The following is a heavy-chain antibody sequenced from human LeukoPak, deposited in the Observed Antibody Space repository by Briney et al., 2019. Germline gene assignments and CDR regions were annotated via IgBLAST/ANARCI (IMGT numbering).Heavy chain of an antibody. V-gene: IGHV4-34*01. Sequence: SETLSLTCAVYSGSFSGYYWSWIRQPPGKGLEWIGEINHSGSTNYNPSLKSRVTISVDTSKNQFSLKLSSVTAADTAVYYCAADSGSYDNGVYWGQGTLVTVSS. CDR2: INHSGST. CDR1: SGSFSGYY. CDR3: AADSGSYDNGVY. J-gene: IGHJ4*02. D-gene: IGHD1-26*01.